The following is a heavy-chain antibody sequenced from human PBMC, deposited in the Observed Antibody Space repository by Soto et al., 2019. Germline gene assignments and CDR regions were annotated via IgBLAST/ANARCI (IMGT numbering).Heavy chain of an antibody. D-gene: IGHD3-16*01. CDR3: ARGLKGDWFDP. V-gene: IGHV3-33*01. CDR2: IWYDGSNK. CDR1: GFSFSSYG. J-gene: IGHJ5*02. Sequence: QVQLVESGGGVVQPGRSLRLSCAASGFSFSSYGMRWVRQAPGKGLEWVAVIWYDGSNKYYADSVKGRFTISRDNSKNTLYLQMNSLRAEDTAVYYCARGLKGDWFDPWGQGTLVTVSS.